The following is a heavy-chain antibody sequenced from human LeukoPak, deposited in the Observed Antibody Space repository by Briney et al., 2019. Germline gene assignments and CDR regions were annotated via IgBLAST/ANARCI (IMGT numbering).Heavy chain of an antibody. CDR1: GFTFDDYA. CDR3: AKDLQQLGEYYMDV. Sequence: GGSLRLSCAASGFTFDDYAMHWVRQAPGKGLEWVSLISWDGGSTYYADSVKGRFTISRDNSKNSLYLQMNSLRAEDTALYYCAKDLQQLGEYYMDVWGKGTTVTVSS. J-gene: IGHJ6*03. V-gene: IGHV3-43D*03. CDR2: ISWDGGST. D-gene: IGHD6-13*01.